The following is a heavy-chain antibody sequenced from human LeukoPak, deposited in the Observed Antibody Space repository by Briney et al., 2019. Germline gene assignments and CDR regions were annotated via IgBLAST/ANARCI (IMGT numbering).Heavy chain of an antibody. CDR2: IYYSGDT. V-gene: IGHV4-59*08. CDR1: GGSISSYY. J-gene: IGHJ5*02. CDR3: ARHLGYCSSTGCNSWFDP. D-gene: IGHD2-2*03. Sequence: KPSETLSLTCTVSGGSISSYYWSWIRQPPGKGLEWIGYIYYSGDTNYNPSLKSRVTISVDTSKNQFSLKLSSVTAADTAVYYCARHLGYCSSTGCNSWFDPWGQGTLVTVSS.